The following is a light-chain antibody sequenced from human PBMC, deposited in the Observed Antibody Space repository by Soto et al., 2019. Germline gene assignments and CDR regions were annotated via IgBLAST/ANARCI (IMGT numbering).Light chain of an antibody. J-gene: IGKJ4*01. V-gene: IGKV1-27*01. CDR2: AAS. CDR3: QKYSSAPLT. Sequence: DTQMTQSPSSLSASVGDRVSITCRASQGIGKYLAWYQQRAGKAPSLLISAASDLQSGVPSRFSGSGSETDFTLTINSLQPEDVATYYCQKYSSAPLTFGGGTRVEIK. CDR1: QGIGKY.